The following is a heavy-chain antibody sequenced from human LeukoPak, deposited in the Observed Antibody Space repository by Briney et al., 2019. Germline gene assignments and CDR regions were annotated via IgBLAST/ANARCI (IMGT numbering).Heavy chain of an antibody. D-gene: IGHD3-10*01. CDR1: GFTFSSYA. J-gene: IGHJ4*02. Sequence: QPGGSLRLSCAASGFTFSSYAMHWVRQAPGKGLEWVAVISYDGSNKYYADSVKGRFTISRDNSKNTLYLQMNSLRAEDTAVYYCARGSMVRGIVGSFDYWGQGTLVTVSS. V-gene: IGHV3-30-3*01. CDR3: ARGSMVRGIVGSFDY. CDR2: ISYDGSNK.